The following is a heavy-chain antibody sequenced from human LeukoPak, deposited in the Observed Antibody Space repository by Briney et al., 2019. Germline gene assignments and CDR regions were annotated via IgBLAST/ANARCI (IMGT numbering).Heavy chain of an antibody. CDR3: ARPRWGVERLGDYFDY. Sequence: GGSLRLSCAASGFTFSSYAMHWVRQAPGKGLEWVAVIWYDGSNKYYADSVKGRFTISRDNSKNTLYLQMNSLRAEDTAVYYCARPRWGVERLGDYFDYWGQGTLVTVSS. CDR2: IWYDGSNK. V-gene: IGHV3-33*08. CDR1: GFTFSSYA. J-gene: IGHJ4*02. D-gene: IGHD1-1*01.